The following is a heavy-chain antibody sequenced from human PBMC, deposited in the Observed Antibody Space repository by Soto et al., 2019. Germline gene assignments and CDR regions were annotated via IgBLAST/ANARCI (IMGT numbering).Heavy chain of an antibody. Sequence: PSETLSLTCTVSGGSISSGGYYWSWIRQHPGKGLEWIGYIYYSGSAYYNPSLKSRVTISVDTSKNQFSLKLSSVTAADTAVYYFAREGASPTTPTDYWGQVTMVTVSS. J-gene: IGHJ4*02. CDR1: GGSISSGGYY. D-gene: IGHD2-15*01. CDR2: IYYSGSA. CDR3: AREGASPTTPTDY. V-gene: IGHV4-31*03.